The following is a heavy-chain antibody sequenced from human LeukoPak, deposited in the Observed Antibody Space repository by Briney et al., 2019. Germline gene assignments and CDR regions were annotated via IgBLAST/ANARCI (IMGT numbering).Heavy chain of an antibody. CDR1: GGSISISNYY. D-gene: IGHD4-17*01. J-gene: IGHJ5*02. V-gene: IGHV4-39*07. CDR3: ARGPQGTATTANWLDP. Sequence: SETLSLTCTVSGGSISISNYYWGWIRQPPGKGLEWIGSMSYSGRTYYNPSLKTRVTVSLDTSKNQFSLNLISVTAADTAVYYCARGPQGTATTANWLDPWGQGNLVTVSS. CDR2: MSYSGRT.